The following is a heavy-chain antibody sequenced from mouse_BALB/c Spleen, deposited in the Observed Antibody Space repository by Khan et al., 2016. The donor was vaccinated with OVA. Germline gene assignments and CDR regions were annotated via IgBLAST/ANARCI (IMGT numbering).Heavy chain of an antibody. Sequence: QMQLEESGPGLVAPSQSLSIPCTVSGFSLSNYGIHWVRQPPGKGLEWLGVIWTGGIPNYNSALMSRLILSKDNSKSQVFLKMNRRQTDDTAIYDCARSYDYDVGGFAYWGQGTLVTVSA. V-gene: IGHV2-9*02. CDR1: GFSLSNYG. CDR3: ARSYDYDVGGFAY. D-gene: IGHD2-4*01. J-gene: IGHJ3*01. CDR2: IWTGGIP.